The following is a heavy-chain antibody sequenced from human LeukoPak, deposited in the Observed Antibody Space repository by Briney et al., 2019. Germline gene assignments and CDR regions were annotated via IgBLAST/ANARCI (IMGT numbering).Heavy chain of an antibody. D-gene: IGHD3-10*01. CDR1: GFTFSSYA. CDR2: ISGGGVYT. CDR3: AKGGSGSYSGGRWFDP. J-gene: IGHJ5*02. Sequence: SGGSLRLSCAASGFTFSSYAMSWVRQAPGKGLEWVSTISGGGVYTYYADSVKGRFTISRDNSKNTLSLQMNSLRAEDTAVYYCAKGGSGSYSGGRWFDPWGQGTLVTVSS. V-gene: IGHV3-23*01.